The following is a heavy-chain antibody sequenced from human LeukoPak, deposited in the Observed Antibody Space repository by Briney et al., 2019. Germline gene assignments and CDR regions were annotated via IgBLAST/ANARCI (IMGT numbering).Heavy chain of an antibody. CDR2: IYYTGST. J-gene: IGHJ4*02. D-gene: IGHD3-9*01. CDR1: GDPISSHY. CDR3: ARSGRTDYYPFDF. Sequence: ASETLSLSCTVSGDPISSHYWSWIRQPPGKGLEWIGHIYYTGSTNYNPSLKGRVTISIDTSKNQFSLKLSSVTAADTAVYYCARSGRTDYYPFDFWGQGTLVTVSS. V-gene: IGHV4-59*11.